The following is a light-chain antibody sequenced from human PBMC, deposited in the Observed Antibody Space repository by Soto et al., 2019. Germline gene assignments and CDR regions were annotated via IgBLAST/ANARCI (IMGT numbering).Light chain of an antibody. CDR3: MQALQTPWT. CDR2: LGS. CDR1: QSLLHSNGYNF. Sequence: DLVMTQSPLSLPVTPGEPASISCRSSQSLLHSNGYNFLDWYLQKPGQSPQLLIYLGSNRASGVTDRISGSGSGTEFTLKISRVEAEYVGVYYCMQALQTPWTFGQGTKVDIK. V-gene: IGKV2-28*01. J-gene: IGKJ1*01.